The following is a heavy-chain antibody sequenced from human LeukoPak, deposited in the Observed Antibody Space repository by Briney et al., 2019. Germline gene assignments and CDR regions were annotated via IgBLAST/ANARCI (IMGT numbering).Heavy chain of an antibody. Sequence: SETLSLTCTVSGGSINSDYWSWVRQPPGKGLEWIGYIYYSGGSTNYNPSLKSRVTISVDRSNNQFSLKLSSVTAADTAVYYCARQGHKLTLVDYYGMDVWGQGTMVTVSS. CDR3: ARQGHKLTLVDYYGMDV. J-gene: IGHJ6*02. CDR1: GGSINSDY. V-gene: IGHV4-59*08. CDR2: IYYSGGST. D-gene: IGHD1-26*01.